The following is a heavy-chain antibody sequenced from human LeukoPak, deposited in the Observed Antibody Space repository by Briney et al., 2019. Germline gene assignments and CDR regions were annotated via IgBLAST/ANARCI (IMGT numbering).Heavy chain of an antibody. CDR2: INPNSGGT. Sequence: ASVKVSCKASGYTFTGYYMHWVRQAPGQGLEWMGWINPNSGGTNYAQKFQGRVTMTRDTSISTAYMELSRLGSDDTAVYYCARLYDGDYIGWFDPWGQGTLVTVSS. V-gene: IGHV1-2*02. D-gene: IGHD4-17*01. CDR3: ARLYDGDYIGWFDP. CDR1: GYTFTGYY. J-gene: IGHJ5*02.